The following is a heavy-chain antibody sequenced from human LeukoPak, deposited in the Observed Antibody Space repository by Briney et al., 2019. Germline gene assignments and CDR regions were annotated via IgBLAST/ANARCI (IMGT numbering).Heavy chain of an antibody. CDR2: IIPIFGTA. CDR3: ARAIRGSGSYYKSYYYYMDV. V-gene: IGHV1-69*13. J-gene: IGHJ6*03. D-gene: IGHD3-10*01. Sequence: GASVKVSCKASGGTFSSYAISWVRQSPGQGLEWMGGIIPIFGTANYAQKFQGRVTITADESTSTAYMELSSLRSEDTAVYYCARAIRGSGSYYKSYYYYMDVWGKGTTVTISS. CDR1: GGTFSSYA.